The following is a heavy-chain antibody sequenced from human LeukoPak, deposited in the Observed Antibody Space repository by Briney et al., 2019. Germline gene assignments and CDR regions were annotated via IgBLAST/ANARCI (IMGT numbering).Heavy chain of an antibody. CDR2: MNPNSGGT. D-gene: IGHD3-22*01. CDR3: AKRGLVIRVILVGFHKEAYYFDS. Sequence: ASVKVSCKASGYSFISYDINWVRQATGQGPEWLGWMNPNSGGTGYAQNFQGRVSMTRDASISTAYMELSNLGSEDTAVYFCAKRGLVIRVILVGFHKEAYYFDSWGQGALVTVSS. CDR1: GYSFISYD. J-gene: IGHJ4*02. V-gene: IGHV1-8*01.